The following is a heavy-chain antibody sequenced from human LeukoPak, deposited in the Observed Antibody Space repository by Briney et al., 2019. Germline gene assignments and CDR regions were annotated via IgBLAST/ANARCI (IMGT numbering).Heavy chain of an antibody. CDR3: ARVFTMVRGAFDP. J-gene: IGHJ5*02. V-gene: IGHV1-69*01. Sequence: ASVKVSCKASGGTFSSYAISWVRQAPGQGLEWMGGIIPIFGTANYAQKFQGRVTITADESTSTAYMELSSLRSEDTAVYYCARVFTMVRGAFDPWGQGTLVTVSS. D-gene: IGHD3-10*01. CDR2: IIPIFGTA. CDR1: GGTFSSYA.